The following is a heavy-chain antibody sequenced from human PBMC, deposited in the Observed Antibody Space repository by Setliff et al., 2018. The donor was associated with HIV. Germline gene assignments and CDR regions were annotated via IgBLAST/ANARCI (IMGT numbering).Heavy chain of an antibody. V-gene: IGHV1-69*05. D-gene: IGHD5-18*01. J-gene: IGHJ4*02. CDR2: IIPIFGTA. CDR1: GGTFSSYA. Sequence: RASVKVSCKASGGTFSSYAISWVRQAPGQGLEWMGGIIPIFGTANYAQKFQGRVTITTDESTSTAYMELSSLRSEDTAVYYCASLGYSYGPDFDYWGQGTLVTVSS. CDR3: ASLGYSYGPDFDY.